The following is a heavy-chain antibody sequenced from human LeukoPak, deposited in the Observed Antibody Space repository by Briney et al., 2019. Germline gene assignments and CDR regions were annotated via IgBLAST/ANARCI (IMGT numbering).Heavy chain of an antibody. J-gene: IGHJ5*02. V-gene: IGHV1-69*04. CDR2: IIPIFGIA. D-gene: IGHD2-15*01. CDR3: AREGPILYPKAGWESWFDP. CDR1: GGTFSSYA. Sequence: SVKVSCKASGGTFSSYAISWVRQAPGQGLEWMGRIIPIFGIANYAQKFQGRVTITADKSTSTAYMELSSLRSEDTAVYYCAREGPILYPKAGWESWFDPWGQGTLVTVSS.